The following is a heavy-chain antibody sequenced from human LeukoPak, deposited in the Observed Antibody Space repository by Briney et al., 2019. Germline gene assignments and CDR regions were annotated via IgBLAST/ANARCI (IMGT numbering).Heavy chain of an antibody. V-gene: IGHV4-39*07. D-gene: IGHD2-8*01. CDR1: GGSIFSNSYF. CDR2: IYYTGST. Sequence: SETLSLTCTVSGGSIFSNSYFWGWIRQPPGKGLEWVGSIYYTGSTYYNPSLKNRVTISMDTSKNQFSLRLSSVTAADTAMYYCARDSEMYYVYNWFHPWGQGALVTVSS. CDR3: ARDSEMYYVYNWFHP. J-gene: IGHJ5*02.